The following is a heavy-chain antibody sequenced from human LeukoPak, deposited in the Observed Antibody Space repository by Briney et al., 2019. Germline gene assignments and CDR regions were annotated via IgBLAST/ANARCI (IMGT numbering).Heavy chain of an antibody. CDR3: ARAHYGSGSYSPFH. D-gene: IGHD3-10*01. Sequence: SETLSLTCAVYGGSFSGYFWSWIRQPPGKGLEWIGDINHNGGTNYNPSLKSRVTISVDTSKNQFSLKMSSVTAADTAVYYCARAHYGSGSYSPFHWGQGTLVTVSS. V-gene: IGHV4-34*01. J-gene: IGHJ4*02. CDR1: GGSFSGYF. CDR2: INHNGGT.